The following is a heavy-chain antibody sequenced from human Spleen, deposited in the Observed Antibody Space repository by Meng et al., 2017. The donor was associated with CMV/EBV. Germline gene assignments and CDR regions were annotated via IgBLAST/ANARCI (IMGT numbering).Heavy chain of an antibody. Sequence: ETLSLTCAVYGGSFSGYYWSWIRQPPGKGLEWVSSLSGSGDSTHYADAVKGRFIISRDNSKNTLSLEMNSLRVEDTAVYYCANGLSIRARPLLYYYGMDVWGQGTTVTVSS. CDR2: LSGSGDST. CDR1: GGSFSGYY. D-gene: IGHD6-6*01. J-gene: IGHJ6*02. V-gene: IGHV3-23*01. CDR3: ANGLSIRARPLLYYYGMDV.